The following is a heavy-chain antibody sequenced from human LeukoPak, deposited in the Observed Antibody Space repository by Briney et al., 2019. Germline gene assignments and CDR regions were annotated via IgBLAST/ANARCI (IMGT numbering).Heavy chain of an antibody. CDR3: AREYYGILTGSGNWFDP. J-gene: IGHJ5*02. CDR2: INPNSGGT. D-gene: IGHD3-9*01. Sequence: ASVKVSCKASGYTFTGYYMHWVRQAPGQGLEWMGWINPNSGGTNYAQKFQGRVTMTRDTSISTAYMELSRLRSDDTAVYYCAREYYGILTGSGNWFDPWGQGTLDTVSS. CDR1: GYTFTGYY. V-gene: IGHV1-2*02.